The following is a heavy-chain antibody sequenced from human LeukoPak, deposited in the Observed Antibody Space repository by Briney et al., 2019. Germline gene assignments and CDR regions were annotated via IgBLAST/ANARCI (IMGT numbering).Heavy chain of an antibody. CDR3: AKAVPGPYYYYMDV. J-gene: IGHJ6*03. V-gene: IGHV3-48*01. CDR1: GFTFSSYS. Sequence: PGGSLRLSCAASGFTFSSYSMNWVRQAPGKGLEWVSYISSSSSNIYYADSVKGRFTISRDNAKNSLYLQMKSLRAEDTAVYYCAKAVPGPYYYYMDVWGKGTTVTVSS. D-gene: IGHD3-10*01. CDR2: ISSSSSNI.